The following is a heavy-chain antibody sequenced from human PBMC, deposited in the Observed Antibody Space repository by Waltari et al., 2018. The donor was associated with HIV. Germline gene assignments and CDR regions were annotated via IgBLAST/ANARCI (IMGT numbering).Heavy chain of an antibody. CDR3: ARLRGGYYGSGWYFDY. CDR2: IYYSGST. D-gene: IGHD3-10*01. Sequence: QLQLQESGPGLVKPSETLSLTCTVSGGSISSSSYYWGWIRQPPGKGLEWIGSIYYSGSTYYNPSLKSRVTISVDTSKNQFSLKLSSVTAADTAVYYCARLRGGYYGSGWYFDYWGQGTLVTVSS. CDR1: GGSISSSSYY. J-gene: IGHJ4*02. V-gene: IGHV4-39*01.